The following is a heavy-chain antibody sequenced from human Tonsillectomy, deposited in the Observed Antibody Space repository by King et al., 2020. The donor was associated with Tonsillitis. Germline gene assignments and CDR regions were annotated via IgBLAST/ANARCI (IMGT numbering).Heavy chain of an antibody. J-gene: IGHJ1*01. CDR1: GFTFSTYW. CDR2: IKQDGSEK. Sequence: VQLVESGGGLVQPGGSLRLSCAASGFTFSTYWLSWVRQAPGRGLEWVANIKQDGSEKYYVDSVKGRFTISRDNAKNSLYLQINSLRAEDTAVYYCARFVAAADAEYFQHWGQGTLVTVSS. D-gene: IGHD6-13*01. CDR3: ARFVAAADAEYFQH. V-gene: IGHV3-7*03.